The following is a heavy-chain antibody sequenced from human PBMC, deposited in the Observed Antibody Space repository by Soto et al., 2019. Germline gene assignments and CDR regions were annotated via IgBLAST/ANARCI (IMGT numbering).Heavy chain of an antibody. Sequence: QVQLVQSGAEVKKPGSSVKVSCKASGGTFSSYTISWVRQAPGQGLEWMGRIIPILGIANYAQKFQGRVTITADKSTSTAYMELSSLRSEDTAVYYCARDSEGYCSSTSCSPGIWGQGTMVTVS. V-gene: IGHV1-69*08. CDR2: IIPILGIA. J-gene: IGHJ3*02. D-gene: IGHD2-2*01. CDR1: GGTFSSYT. CDR3: ARDSEGYCSSTSCSPGI.